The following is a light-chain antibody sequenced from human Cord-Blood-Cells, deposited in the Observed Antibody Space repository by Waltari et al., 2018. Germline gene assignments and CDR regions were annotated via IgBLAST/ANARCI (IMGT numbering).Light chain of an antibody. V-gene: IGKV3-11*01. Sequence: EIVLPQSPATLSLSPWESATPSCGASQSVSSYLAWYQQTPGQPPRLLIYDASNRATGIPARFSGSGSGTDFTLTISRLEPEDFAVYYCQQRSNSPPSFGQGTKLEIK. CDR1: QSVSSY. CDR3: QQRSNSPPS. CDR2: DAS. J-gene: IGKJ2*03.